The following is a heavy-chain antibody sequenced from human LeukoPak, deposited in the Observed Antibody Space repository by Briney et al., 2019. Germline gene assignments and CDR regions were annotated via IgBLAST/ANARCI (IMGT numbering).Heavy chain of an antibody. V-gene: IGHV1-18*01. CDR2: ITAYNGYT. D-gene: IGHD2-15*01. CDR1: GYTLISYA. J-gene: IGHJ1*01. Sequence: GGSVTLSCTASGYTLISYAISWVRQAPGQGLEWMGWITAYNGYTTYAQKLQGRVTITTDTSTNTAYMELRSLKSDDTAVYYCARGDCSGGSCYLPEYLQHWGQGTLVTVSS. CDR3: ARGDCSGGSCYLPEYLQH.